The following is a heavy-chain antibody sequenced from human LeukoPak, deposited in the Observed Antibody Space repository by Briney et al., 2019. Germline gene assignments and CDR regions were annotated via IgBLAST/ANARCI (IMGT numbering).Heavy chain of an antibody. V-gene: IGHV3-74*01. Sequence: GGSLRLSCAASGFTFSSYWMHWVRQAPGKGLVWVSRINSDGSSTSYADSVKGRFTISGDNAKNALYLQMTSLRAEATAVYYCASEPTVPRDYYYYGMDVWGKGTTVTVSS. CDR2: INSDGSST. D-gene: IGHD4-17*01. CDR1: GFTFSSYW. J-gene: IGHJ6*04. CDR3: ASEPTVPRDYYYYGMDV.